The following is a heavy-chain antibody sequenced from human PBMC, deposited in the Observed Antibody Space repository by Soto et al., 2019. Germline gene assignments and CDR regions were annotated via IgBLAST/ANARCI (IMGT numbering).Heavy chain of an antibody. V-gene: IGHV4-39*01. D-gene: IGHD6-13*01. CDR3: AHGIAAAGTNWGTYYYYYMDV. CDR1: GGSISSSSYY. CDR2: IYYSGST. J-gene: IGHJ6*03. Sequence: SETLSLTCTVSGGSISSSSYYWGWIRQPPGKGLEWIGSIYYSGSTYYNPSLKSRVTISVDTSKNQFSLKRSSVTAADTAVYYCAHGIAAAGTNWGTYYYYYMDVWGKGTTVTVSS.